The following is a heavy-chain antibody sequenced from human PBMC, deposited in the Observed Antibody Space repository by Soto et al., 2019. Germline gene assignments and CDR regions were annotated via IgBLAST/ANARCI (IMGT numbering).Heavy chain of an antibody. Sequence: EVQLLESGGGVVQPGGSLRLSCAASGFTFSSYAMSWVRQAPGKGLEWVSAISGSGGSTYYADSVKGRFTISRDNSKNTLYLQMNGERAEDTAVYYCAKDPKYGDLDYWGQGTLVTASS. V-gene: IGHV3-23*01. CDR2: ISGSGGST. CDR3: AKDPKYGDLDY. D-gene: IGHD4-17*01. CDR1: GFTFSSYA. J-gene: IGHJ4*02.